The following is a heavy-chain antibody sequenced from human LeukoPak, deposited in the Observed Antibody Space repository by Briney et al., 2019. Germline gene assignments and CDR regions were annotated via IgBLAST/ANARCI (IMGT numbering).Heavy chain of an antibody. CDR3: AREIPAAGTVAFDY. J-gene: IGHJ4*02. CDR1: GYTFTSYG. CDR2: ISAYNGST. Sequence: ASVKVSCKASGYTFTSYGISWVRQAPGQGLEWMGWISAYNGSTNYAQKLQDRVTMTTDTSTSTAYVELRSLRSDDTAVYYCAREIPAAGTVAFDYWGQGTLVTVSS. V-gene: IGHV1-18*01. D-gene: IGHD6-13*01.